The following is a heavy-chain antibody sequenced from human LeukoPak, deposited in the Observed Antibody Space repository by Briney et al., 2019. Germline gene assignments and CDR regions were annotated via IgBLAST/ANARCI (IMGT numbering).Heavy chain of an antibody. CDR2: ISPNNGNT. CDR3: TRVRNSNNWWGAFDI. V-gene: IGHV1-18*01. Sequence: GASVKVSCKAFGYTFDTSSISWVRQAPGQRLEWMGWISPNNGNTHYAQGVQGRVTMTTDTSRSTAYMELRSLRSDDTAVYYCTRVRNSNNWWGAFDIWGQGTIVTVSS. J-gene: IGHJ3*02. CDR1: GYTFDTSS. D-gene: IGHD1-1*01.